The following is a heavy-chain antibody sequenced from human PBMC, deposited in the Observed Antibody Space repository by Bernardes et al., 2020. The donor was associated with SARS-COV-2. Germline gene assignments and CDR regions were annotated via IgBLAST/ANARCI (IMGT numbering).Heavy chain of an antibody. CDR1: GFTFSSYA. J-gene: IGHJ5*02. D-gene: IGHD2-2*02. V-gene: IGHV3-30*04. CDR3: ARDPGGYCSSTSCYKGWFDP. CDR2: ISYDGSNK. Sequence: GGSLRLSCAASGFTFSSYAMHWVRQAPGKGLEWVAVISYDGSNKYYADSVKGRFTISRDNSKNTLYLQMNSLRAEDTAVYYCARDPGGYCSSTSCYKGWFDPWGQGTLVTVSS.